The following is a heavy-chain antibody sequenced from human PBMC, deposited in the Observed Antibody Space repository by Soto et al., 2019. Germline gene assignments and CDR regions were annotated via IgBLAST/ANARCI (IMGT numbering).Heavy chain of an antibody. CDR3: ARDLGGWPDS. D-gene: IGHD2-15*01. V-gene: IGHV1-46*01. CDR2: INPSGGT. J-gene: IGHJ5*01. Sequence: ASVKVSCKASGYTFTSYGISWVRQAPGQGLEWMGIINPSGGTSYAQKFQGRVTITRDTSASTAYMELSSLRSEDTAVYYCARDLGGWPDSWGQGTLVTVSS. CDR1: GYTFTSYG.